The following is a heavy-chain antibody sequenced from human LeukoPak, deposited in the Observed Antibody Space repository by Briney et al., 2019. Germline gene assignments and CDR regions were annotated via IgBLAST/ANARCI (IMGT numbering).Heavy chain of an antibody. CDR3: AKEIDVVVPAARGFDY. D-gene: IGHD2-2*01. CDR2: IRYDGSNK. V-gene: IGHV3-30*02. Sequence: GGSLRLSCAASGFTFSSYGMHWVRQAPGKGLEWVAFIRYDGSNKYYADSVKGRFTISRDNSKNTLYLQMNSLRAEDTAVYYCAKEIDVVVPAARGFDYWGQGTLVTVSS. J-gene: IGHJ4*02. CDR1: GFTFSSYG.